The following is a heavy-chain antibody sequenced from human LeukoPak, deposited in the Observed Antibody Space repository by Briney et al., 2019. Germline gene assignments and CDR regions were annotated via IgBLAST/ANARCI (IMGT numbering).Heavy chain of an antibody. J-gene: IGHJ4*02. CDR3: AKTLGYCSGGSCYSGVIDY. V-gene: IGHV3-23*01. Sequence: GGSLRLSCAASGFTFSSYGMTWVRQAPGKGLEWVSAISGSGGSTYYADSMKGRFTISRDNSKNTLYLQMNSLRAEDTAVYYCAKTLGYCSGGSCYSGVIDYWGQGTLVTVSS. CDR1: GFTFSSYG. CDR2: ISGSGGST. D-gene: IGHD2-15*01.